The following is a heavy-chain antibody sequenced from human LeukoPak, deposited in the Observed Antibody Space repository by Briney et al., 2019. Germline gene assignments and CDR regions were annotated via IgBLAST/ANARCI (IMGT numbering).Heavy chain of an antibody. CDR1: GFPFSDYY. V-gene: IGHV3-11*01. J-gene: IGHJ6*02. CDR2: ISGVASDI. CDR3: ARGGALGLDV. D-gene: IGHD1-26*01. Sequence: PGGSLRLSFAASGFPFSDYYRTWIRQAPGKGLGWVSYISGVASDIYYGDSVKGRFTISRDNAKNSVYLQMNSLRAEDTAVYYCARGGALGLDVWGQGTTVTVSS.